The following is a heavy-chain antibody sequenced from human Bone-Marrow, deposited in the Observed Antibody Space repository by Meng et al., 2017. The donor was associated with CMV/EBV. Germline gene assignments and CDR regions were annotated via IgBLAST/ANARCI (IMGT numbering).Heavy chain of an antibody. CDR1: GFTFSSYS. Sequence: GGSLRLSCAASGFTFSSYSMNWVRQAPGKGLEWVSSISSSSSYIYYADSVKGRFTISRDNSKNTLYLQMNSLRAEDTAVYYCAKDRIFGEVGYVDYWGQGTLVTVSS. J-gene: IGHJ4*02. CDR2: ISSSSSYI. CDR3: AKDRIFGEVGYVDY. V-gene: IGHV3-21*01. D-gene: IGHD3-3*02.